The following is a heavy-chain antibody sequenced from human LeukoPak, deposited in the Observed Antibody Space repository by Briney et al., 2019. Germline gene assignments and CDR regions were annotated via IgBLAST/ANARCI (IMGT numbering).Heavy chain of an antibody. Sequence: GASVKVSCKASGYTFTSYDINWVRQATGQGLEWMGWMNPNSGNTGYAQKFQGRVTMTRNTSISTAYMELSSLRSEDTAVYYCARNDYGDYVKWLYYYYGMDAWGQGTTVTVSS. J-gene: IGHJ6*02. D-gene: IGHD4-17*01. CDR3: ARNDYGDYVKWLYYYYGMDA. V-gene: IGHV1-8*01. CDR2: MNPNSGNT. CDR1: GYTFTSYD.